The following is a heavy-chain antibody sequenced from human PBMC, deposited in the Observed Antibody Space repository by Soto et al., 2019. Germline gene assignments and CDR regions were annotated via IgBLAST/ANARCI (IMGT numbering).Heavy chain of an antibody. D-gene: IGHD6-13*01. J-gene: IGHJ6*02. CDR3: AGGLQQKVVGVVNYGMDV. CDR1: GYTFTSYD. Sequence: SVKVSCKASGYTFTSYDINWVRQATGQGLEWMGWMNPNSGNTGYAQKFQGRVTMTRNTSISTAYMELSSLRSEDTAVYYCAGGLQQKVVGVVNYGMDVWGQGTTVTVSS. V-gene: IGHV1-8*01. CDR2: MNPNSGNT.